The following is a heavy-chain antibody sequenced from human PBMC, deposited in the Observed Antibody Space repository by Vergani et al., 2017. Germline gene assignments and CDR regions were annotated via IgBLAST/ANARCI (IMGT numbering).Heavy chain of an antibody. D-gene: IGHD3-10*01. J-gene: IGHJ4*03. CDR2: MYLSGST. CDR3: ERVADFYGVGSRLLDL. CDR1: GGSMSGYY. V-gene: IGHV4-59*01. Sequence: QVRLQESGPGLVKPSETLSLTCSVPGGSMSGYYWSWIRQPPGKELEGIGYMYLSGSTNYNPSLGTRVTISGDTSKNQFSLKLNSVAAADTAVYYCERVADFYGVGSRLLDLWGQGILVTVSS.